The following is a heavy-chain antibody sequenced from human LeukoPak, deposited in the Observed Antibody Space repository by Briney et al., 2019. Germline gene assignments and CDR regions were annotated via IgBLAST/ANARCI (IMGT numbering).Heavy chain of an antibody. CDR2: ISGGGVST. V-gene: IGHV3-23*01. CDR3: AKRSPYYFNY. J-gene: IGHJ4*02. D-gene: IGHD3-10*01. CDR1: GFTFSSHA. Sequence: GGSLRLSCAASGFTFSSHAMHWVRQAPGKGLEWVSTISGGGVSTYYADSVKGQFTISRDTSKNTLYLHMNSLRAEDTAVYYCAKRSPYYFNYWGQGTLHTVSS.